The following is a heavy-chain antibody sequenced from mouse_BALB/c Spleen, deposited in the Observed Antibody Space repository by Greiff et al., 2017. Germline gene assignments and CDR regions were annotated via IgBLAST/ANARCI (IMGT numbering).Heavy chain of an antibody. CDR3: AHYDYDEGSWAY. CDR1: GYSFTGYY. V-gene: IGHV1-31*01. Sequence: VQLKQPGAELVKPGASVKISCKASGYSFTGYYMHWVKQSHVKSLEWIGRINPYNGATSYNQNFKDKASLTVDKSSSTAYMELHSLTSEDSAVYYCAHYDYDEGSWAYWGQGTLVTVSA. J-gene: IGHJ3*01. D-gene: IGHD2-4*01. CDR2: INPYNGAT.